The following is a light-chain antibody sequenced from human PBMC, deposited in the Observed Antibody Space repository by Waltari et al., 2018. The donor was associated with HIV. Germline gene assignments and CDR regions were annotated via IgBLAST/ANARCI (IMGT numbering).Light chain of an antibody. CDR2: GAS. J-gene: IGKJ5*01. CDR3: QQYNNWPIT. Sequence: EIVMTQSPATLSVSPGERATLSCRASQSVSSNLAWYRQKPGQAPRLLIFGASTRATGIPARFRGSGSGTEFALTISGLQSEDFAVYYCQQYNNWPITFGQGTRLEIK. CDR1: QSVSSN. V-gene: IGKV3-15*01.